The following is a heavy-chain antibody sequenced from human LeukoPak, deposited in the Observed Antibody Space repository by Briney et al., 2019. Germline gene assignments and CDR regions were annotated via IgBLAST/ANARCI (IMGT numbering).Heavy chain of an antibody. CDR2: INHSGST. J-gene: IGHJ5*02. CDR1: GGSFSGYY. CDR3: ARDSSGWSKWFDP. V-gene: IGHV4-34*01. D-gene: IGHD6-19*01. Sequence: KPSETLSLTCAVYGGSFSGYYWSWIRQPPGKGLEWIGEINHSGSTNYNPSLKSRVTISVDTSKNQFSLKLSSVTAADTAVYYCARDSSGWSKWFDPWGQGTLVTVSS.